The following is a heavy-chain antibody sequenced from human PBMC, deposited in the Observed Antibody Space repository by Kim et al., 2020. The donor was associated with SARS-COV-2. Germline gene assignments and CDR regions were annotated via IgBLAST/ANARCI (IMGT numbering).Heavy chain of an antibody. CDR2: ISTGSRSI. J-gene: IGHJ1*01. CDR3: TRAPAGVYYDSQY. CDR1: GFTFISYN. D-gene: IGHD3-16*01. V-gene: IGHV3-21*01. Sequence: GGSLRLSCAASGFTFISYNMNWVRQAPGKGLEWVSSISTGSRSINYADSVRGRFTISRDNAKNSLYLEMNSLRAEDTAVYYCTRAPAGVYYDSQYWGQVT.